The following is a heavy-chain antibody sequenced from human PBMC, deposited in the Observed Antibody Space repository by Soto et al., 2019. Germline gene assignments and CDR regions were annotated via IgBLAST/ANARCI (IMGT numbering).Heavy chain of an antibody. CDR3: ARHDLDGYRY. Sequence: QLQLQESGPGLVKPSETLSLTCTVSGGSISSSSYYWGWIRQPPGQGLEGIGSIYYSGSAYYSPSLKSRVTISLDTSKNRFSLKLRSVAAADTAVYYCARHDLDGYRYWGQGTLVTVSS. CDR2: IYYSGSA. D-gene: IGHD3-16*02. J-gene: IGHJ4*02. V-gene: IGHV4-39*01. CDR1: GGSISSSSYY.